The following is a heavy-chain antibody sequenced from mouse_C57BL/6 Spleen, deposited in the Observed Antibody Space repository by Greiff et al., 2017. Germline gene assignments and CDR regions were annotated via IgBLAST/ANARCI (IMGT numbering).Heavy chain of an antibody. V-gene: IGHV1-80*01. CDR2: IYPGDGVT. Sequence: VQLQESGAELVKPGASVKISCKASGYAFSSYWMNWVKQRPGKGLEWIGQIYPGDGVTNYNGKFKGKATLTADKSSSTAYMQLSSLPSEDSAVYFCVSLYYDYGWFAYWGQGTLVTVSA. D-gene: IGHD2-4*01. J-gene: IGHJ3*01. CDR1: GYAFSSYW. CDR3: VSLYYDYGWFAY.